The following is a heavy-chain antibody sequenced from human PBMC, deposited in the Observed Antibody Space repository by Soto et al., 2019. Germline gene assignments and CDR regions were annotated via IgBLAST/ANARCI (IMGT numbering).Heavy chain of an antibody. V-gene: IGHV3-74*01. J-gene: IGHJ5*02. CDR2: IKSDGSTT. Sequence: EVQLVESGGGLVHPGGSLRLSCAASGFMFSDYWMHWVRQAPGKGLVWVSRIKSDGSTTDYADSVKGRFTISRDNAKSTLYLQMNSLGAEDTAVYYCATTAGAWWFDPWGHGTLVTVSS. CDR1: GFMFSDYW. CDR3: ATTAGAWWFDP. D-gene: IGHD6-19*01.